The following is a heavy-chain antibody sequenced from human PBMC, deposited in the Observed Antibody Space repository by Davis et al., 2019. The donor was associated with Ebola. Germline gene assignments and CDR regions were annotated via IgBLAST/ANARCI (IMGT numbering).Heavy chain of an antibody. D-gene: IGHD5-18*01. J-gene: IGHJ4*02. Sequence: MPSETLSLTCTVSGYSISSGYYWGWIRQPPGKGLEWIGSIYYSGSTYYNPSLKSRVTISVDTSKNQFSLKLSSVTAADTAGYYCARVLYSYGTNDYWGQGNL. CDR1: GYSISSGYY. V-gene: IGHV4-38-2*02. CDR3: ARVLYSYGTNDY. CDR2: IYYSGST.